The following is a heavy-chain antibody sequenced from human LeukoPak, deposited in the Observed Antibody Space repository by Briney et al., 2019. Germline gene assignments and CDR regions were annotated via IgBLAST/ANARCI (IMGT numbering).Heavy chain of an antibody. Sequence: PSETLSLTCTVSGGSISSSSYYWGWIRQPPGKGLGWIGSIYYSGSTYYNPSLKSRVTISVDTSKNQFSLKLSSVTAADTAVYYCASRNCSGGSCYPLYYYYGMDVWGQGTTVTVSS. J-gene: IGHJ6*02. CDR3: ASRNCSGGSCYPLYYYYGMDV. CDR2: IYYSGST. V-gene: IGHV4-39*01. D-gene: IGHD2-15*01. CDR1: GGSISSSSYY.